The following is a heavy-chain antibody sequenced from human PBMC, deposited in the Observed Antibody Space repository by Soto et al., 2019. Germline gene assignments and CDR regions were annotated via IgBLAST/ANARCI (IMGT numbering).Heavy chain of an antibody. D-gene: IGHD1-26*01. CDR3: ARDVGGIYYFDY. CDR1: GFTFSSYG. CDR2: IWYDGSNK. J-gene: IGHJ4*02. Sequence: QVQLVESGGGVVQPGRSLRLSCAASGFTFSSYGMHWVRQAPGKGLEWVAVIWYDGSNKYYADSVKGRFTISRDNSKNTLYLQMNSLRAEDTAVYYCARDVGGIYYFDYWGQGTLVTVSS. V-gene: IGHV3-33*01.